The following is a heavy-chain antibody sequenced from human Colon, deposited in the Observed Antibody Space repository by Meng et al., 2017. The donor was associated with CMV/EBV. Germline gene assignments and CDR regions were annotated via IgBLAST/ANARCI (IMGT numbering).Heavy chain of an antibody. D-gene: IGHD4-23*01. V-gene: IGHV1-24*01. CDR2: FDAEEGER. Sequence: ASVKVSCKVSGNTVSELSMHWVRQAPGKGLEWVGGFDAEEGERVYAQKFRGRVMMTEDTSTHTACMQLSSLRSEDTAVYYCATVGGNSGSYYYGLDVWGQGTTVTVSS. J-gene: IGHJ6*02. CDR3: ATVGGNSGSYYYGLDV. CDR1: GNTVSELS.